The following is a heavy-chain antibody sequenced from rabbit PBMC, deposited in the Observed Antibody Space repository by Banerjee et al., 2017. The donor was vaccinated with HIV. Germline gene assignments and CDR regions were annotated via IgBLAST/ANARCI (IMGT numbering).Heavy chain of an antibody. J-gene: IGHJ4*01. V-gene: IGHV1S40*01. CDR2: IYGGSSGST. Sequence: QSLEESGGDLVKPGASLTLTCTASGIDFSSYYYMCWVRQAPGKRPEWIACIYGGSSGSTYYATWARGRFTISKTSSTTVTLQMTRLTAADTATYFCATDPYGVGAFDLWGQGTLVTVS. D-gene: IGHD3-1*01. CDR3: ATDPYGVGAFDL. CDR1: GIDFSSYYY.